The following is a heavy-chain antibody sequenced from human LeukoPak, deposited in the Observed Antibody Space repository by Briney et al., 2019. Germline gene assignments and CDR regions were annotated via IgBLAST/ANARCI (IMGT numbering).Heavy chain of an antibody. CDR2: IYYSGST. J-gene: IGHJ4*02. CDR3: ARGGWELTNFDY. CDR1: GGSISSYY. D-gene: IGHD1-26*01. Sequence: PSETLSLTCTVSGGSISSYYWSWIRQPPGKGLEWIGYIYYSGSTNYNPSLKSRVTISVDTSKNQFSLKLSSVTAADTAVYYCARGGWELTNFDYWGQGTLVTVSS. V-gene: IGHV4-59*01.